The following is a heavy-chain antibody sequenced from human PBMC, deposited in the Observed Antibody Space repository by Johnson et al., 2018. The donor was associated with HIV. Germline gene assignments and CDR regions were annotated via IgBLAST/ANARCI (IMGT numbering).Heavy chain of an antibody. Sequence: VQLVESGGGVVQPGGSLRLSCAASGFTFSSYGMHWVRQAPGKGLEWVAFIRYDGSNKYYADSLKGQFTISRDNSKNTLYLQMNSLRAEDTAGYYCAKVGIGPGDAFDIWGQGTMVTVSS. CDR1: GFTFSSYG. CDR2: IRYDGSNK. CDR3: AKVGIGPGDAFDI. V-gene: IGHV3-30*02. D-gene: IGHD6-13*01. J-gene: IGHJ3*02.